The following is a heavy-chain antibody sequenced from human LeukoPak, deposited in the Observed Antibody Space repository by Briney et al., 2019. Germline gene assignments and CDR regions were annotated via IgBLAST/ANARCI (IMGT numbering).Heavy chain of an antibody. J-gene: IGHJ4*02. CDR1: GGSISSGGYY. Sequence: SETLSLTCTVSGGSISSGGYYWSWIRQHPGKGLELIGYIYYSGSTYYNPSLKSRVTISVDTSKNQFSLKLSSVTAADTAVYYCARIYSSGYTLAPHFDYWGQGTLVTVSS. V-gene: IGHV4-31*03. CDR3: ARIYSSGYTLAPHFDY. D-gene: IGHD3-22*01. CDR2: IYYSGST.